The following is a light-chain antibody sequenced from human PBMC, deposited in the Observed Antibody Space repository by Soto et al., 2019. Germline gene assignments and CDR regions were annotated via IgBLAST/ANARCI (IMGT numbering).Light chain of an antibody. Sequence: QSVLTQPPSASGSPGQSVTISCTGTSSDIGVYDFVSWYQQHPGKAPKVIIYQVNKRPSGVPDRFSGSKSGNTASLTVSGLRPEDEADYFCSSYTDSSNYVFGTGTKVTVL. V-gene: IGLV2-8*01. CDR1: SSDIGVYDF. CDR3: SSYTDSSNYV. CDR2: QVN. J-gene: IGLJ1*01.